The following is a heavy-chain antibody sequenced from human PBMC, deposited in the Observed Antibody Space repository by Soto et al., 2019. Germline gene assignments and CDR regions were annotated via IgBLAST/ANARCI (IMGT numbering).Heavy chain of an antibody. CDR2: ISYDGSNK. V-gene: IGHV3-30*18. Sequence: GGSLRLSCAASGFTFSSYGMHWVRQAPGKGLEWVAVISYDGSNKYYADSVKGRFTISRDNSKNTLYLQMNSLRAEDTAVYYCANLDRYYYDSSGYPLVSGMDVWGQGTTVTVSS. J-gene: IGHJ6*02. CDR1: GFTFSSYG. D-gene: IGHD3-22*01. CDR3: ANLDRYYYDSSGYPLVSGMDV.